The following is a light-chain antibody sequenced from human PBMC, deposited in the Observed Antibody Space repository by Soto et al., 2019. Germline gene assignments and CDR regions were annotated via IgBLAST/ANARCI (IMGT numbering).Light chain of an antibody. CDR2: AVS. J-gene: IGLJ1*01. Sequence: QSALTQPASVSGSPGQSITISCTGTSSDVGGYKYVSWYQQHPGKAPKLMIYAVSNRPSGVSNRFSGSKSGNTATLTISGLQAEDEADYYCCSYTVSGTYVFGTGTKGTVL. V-gene: IGLV2-14*01. CDR1: SSDVGGYKY. CDR3: CSYTVSGTYV.